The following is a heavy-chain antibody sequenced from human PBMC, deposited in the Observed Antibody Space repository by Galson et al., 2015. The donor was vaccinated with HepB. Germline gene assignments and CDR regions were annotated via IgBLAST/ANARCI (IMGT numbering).Heavy chain of an antibody. CDR3: TVYSGSYYVPGAFDI. D-gene: IGHD1-26*01. J-gene: IGHJ3*02. CDR2: IYYSGST. Sequence: TLSLTCTVSGGSISSGGYYWSWIRQHPGKGLEWIGYIYYSGSTYYNPSLKSRVTISVDTSKNQFSLKLSSVTAADTAVYYCTVYSGSYYVPGAFDIWGQGTLLTVSS. V-gene: IGHV4-31*03. CDR1: GGSISSGGYY.